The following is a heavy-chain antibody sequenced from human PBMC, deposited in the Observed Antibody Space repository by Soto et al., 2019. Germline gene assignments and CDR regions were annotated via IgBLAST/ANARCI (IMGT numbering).Heavy chain of an antibody. CDR3: ARGNSGYSSSWYVY. Sequence: SETMSRTCTVSGGSISSGDYYWSWIRKPPGKGLEWIGYISYSGSTNYNPSLKIRVTISVDTSKNQFSLRLNSVTAADTAVYYCARGNSGYSSSWYVYWGLGTLVTVSS. D-gene: IGHD6-13*01. V-gene: IGHV4-30-4*01. CDR1: GGSISSGDYY. CDR2: ISYSGST. J-gene: IGHJ4*02.